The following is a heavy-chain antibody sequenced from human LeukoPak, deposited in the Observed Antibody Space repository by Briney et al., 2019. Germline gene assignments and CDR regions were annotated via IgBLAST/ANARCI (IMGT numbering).Heavy chain of an antibody. CDR1: GFTFGSYG. V-gene: IGHV3-33*06. CDR2: IWYDGSNK. D-gene: IGHD1-7*01. J-gene: IGHJ1*01. CDR3: AKDNLWTGTIGLYFQH. Sequence: SGGSLRLSCAASGFTFGSYGMHWVRQAPGKGLEWVAVIWYDGSNKYYADSVKGRFTISRDNSKNTLYLQMNSLRAEDTAVYYCAKDNLWTGTIGLYFQHWGQGTLVTVSS.